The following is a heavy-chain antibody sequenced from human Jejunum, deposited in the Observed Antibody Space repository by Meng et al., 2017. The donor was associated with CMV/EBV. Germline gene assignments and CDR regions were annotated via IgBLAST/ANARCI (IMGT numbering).Heavy chain of an antibody. V-gene: IGHV1-2*02. Sequence: KTSGYSFIDFYLHWVRLAPGQGLEWMGWINPIAGDTIYAPTFQGRVSMTSDTSVNTAYMELNRLTSDDTAIYYCARGPQGYGSGPVDYWGQGTLVTVSS. CDR3: ARGPQGYGSGPVDY. CDR1: GYSFIDFY. J-gene: IGHJ4*02. D-gene: IGHD3-10*01. CDR2: INPIAGDT.